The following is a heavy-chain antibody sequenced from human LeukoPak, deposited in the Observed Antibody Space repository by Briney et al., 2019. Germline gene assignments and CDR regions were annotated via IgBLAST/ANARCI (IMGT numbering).Heavy chain of an antibody. Sequence: GRSLRLSCVASGFTFSDYAMHWVRQTPKKGLEWVSGISWNGGRIGYADSVKGRFTISRDTGKNSLYLQMNSLGTEDMGLYYCAKDKDIGGVLDSPTFDSWGQGTLVTVSS. CDR2: ISWNGGRI. D-gene: IGHD3/OR15-3a*01. J-gene: IGHJ4*02. CDR3: AKDKDIGGVLDSPTFDS. CDR1: GFTFSDYA. V-gene: IGHV3-9*03.